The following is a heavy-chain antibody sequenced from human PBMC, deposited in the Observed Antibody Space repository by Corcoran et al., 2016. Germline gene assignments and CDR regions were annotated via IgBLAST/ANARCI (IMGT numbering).Heavy chain of an antibody. D-gene: IGHD3-22*01. CDR3: ARETYYYDSSGSLGAFDI. Sequence: QVQLVQSGAEVKKHGASVKVSCKASGYTFTSYGISWVRQAPGQGLEWMGWISAYNGNTNYAQKLQGRVTMTTDTSTSTAYMELRSLRSDDTAGYYCARETYYYDSSGSLGAFDIWGQGTMVTVSS. CDR1: GYTFTSYG. CDR2: ISAYNGNT. J-gene: IGHJ3*02. V-gene: IGHV1-18*01.